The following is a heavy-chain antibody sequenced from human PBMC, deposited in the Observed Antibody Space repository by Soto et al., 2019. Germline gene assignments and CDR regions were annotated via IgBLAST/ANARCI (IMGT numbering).Heavy chain of an antibody. CDR2: VSRNGGDT. Sequence: GGSLRLSCVASGFTFDDYAMHWVRQAPGKGLEWVSGVSRNGGDTGYVDSVKGRFAISRDNAKNSLYLQMDDLRPEDTALYFCAKDFRSSIGGGLDSWGQGTQVTVSS. V-gene: IGHV3-9*01. D-gene: IGHD2-15*01. CDR3: AKDFRSSIGGGLDS. CDR1: GFTFDDYA. J-gene: IGHJ4*02.